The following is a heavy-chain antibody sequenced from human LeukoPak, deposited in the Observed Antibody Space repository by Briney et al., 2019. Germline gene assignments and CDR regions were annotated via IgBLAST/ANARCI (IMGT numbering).Heavy chain of an antibody. D-gene: IGHD3-9*01. CDR2: IRDDGTDK. CDR3: ARGDYDILTGYQKKNHYYYYMDV. Sequence: PGGSLRLSCAASGFNFSNLGINWVRLAPGKGLEWVAFIRDDGTDKYYADFVKGRFTISRDNSKNTVFLHMDSLRGGDTAVYYCARGDYDILTGYQKKNHYYYYMDVWGKGTTVTISS. J-gene: IGHJ6*03. V-gene: IGHV3-30*02. CDR1: GFNFSNLG.